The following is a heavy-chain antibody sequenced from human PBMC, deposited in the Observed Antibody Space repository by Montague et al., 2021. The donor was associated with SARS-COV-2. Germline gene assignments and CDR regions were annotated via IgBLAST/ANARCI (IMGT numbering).Heavy chain of an antibody. V-gene: IGHV3-48*03. CDR1: GSIFSSYE. D-gene: IGHD2-21*01. Sequence: SLRLSCAASGSIFSSYEMNWVRQAPGKGLEWISYISNSGGGSTKHYTDSVKGRFTISRDNAKNSLYLQMNSLRVEDTAIYYCARDRDWDDWCGMDVWGQGTTVTVSS. CDR2: ISNSGGGSTK. J-gene: IGHJ6*02. CDR3: ARDRDWDDWCGMDV.